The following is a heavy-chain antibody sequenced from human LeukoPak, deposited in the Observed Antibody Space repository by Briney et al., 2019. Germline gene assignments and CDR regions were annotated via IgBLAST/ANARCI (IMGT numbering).Heavy chain of an antibody. CDR1: GYIFTSHY. J-gene: IGHJ4*02. Sequence: ASVKVSCKASGYIFTSHYMHWVRQAPGQGLEWMGINNPSVGSTEYAQKFQGRVTMTRDTATSTVYMELSSLRSDDTAVYYCARGRRIVVVTATLDSWGQGTLVTVSS. CDR3: ARGRRIVVVTATLDS. D-gene: IGHD2-21*02. CDR2: NNPSVGST. V-gene: IGHV1-46*01.